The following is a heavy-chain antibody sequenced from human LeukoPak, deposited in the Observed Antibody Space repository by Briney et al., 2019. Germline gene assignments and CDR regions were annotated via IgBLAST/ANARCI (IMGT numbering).Heavy chain of an antibody. J-gene: IGHJ6*02. Sequence: SQTLSLTCAISGDSVSSNTVAWNWVRQSPSRGLEWLGRTFYRSKWNNEYALSVKSRITINPDTSKNQFSLQLDSVTPEDTAMYYWARGYYGMDVWGQGTTVTVSS. V-gene: IGHV6-1*01. CDR3: ARGYYGMDV. CDR2: TFYRSKWNN. CDR1: GDSVSSNTVA.